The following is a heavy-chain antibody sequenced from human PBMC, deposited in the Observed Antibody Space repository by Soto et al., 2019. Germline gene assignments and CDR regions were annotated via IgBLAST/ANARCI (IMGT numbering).Heavy chain of an antibody. V-gene: IGHV4-59*01. CDR1: GGSISSYY. CDR3: ARWRGDGYNYFDY. D-gene: IGHD5-12*01. Sequence: SETLSLTCTVSGGSISSYYWSWIRQPPGKGLEWIGYIYYSGSTNYNPSLKSRVTISVDTSKNQFSLKLSSVTAADTAVYYCARWRGDGYNYFDYWGQGTLVTVSS. CDR2: IYYSGST. J-gene: IGHJ4*02.